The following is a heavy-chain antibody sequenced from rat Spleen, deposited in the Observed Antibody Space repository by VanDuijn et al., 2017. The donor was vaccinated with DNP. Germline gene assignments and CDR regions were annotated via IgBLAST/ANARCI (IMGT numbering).Heavy chain of an antibody. CDR1: GFTFSDYY. CDR3: TRGAGSPYWSFDF. CDR2: ISTSGSRT. J-gene: IGHJ1*01. Sequence: EVQLVESGGGLVQPGRSMKLSCAASGFTFSDYYMAWVRQAPKKGLEWVATISTSGSRTYYPDSVKGRFTISRDNAKNTLYLQMNSLRSEDTATYYCTRGAGSPYWSFDFWGPGTVVTVSS. V-gene: IGHV5-27*01. D-gene: IGHD5-1*01.